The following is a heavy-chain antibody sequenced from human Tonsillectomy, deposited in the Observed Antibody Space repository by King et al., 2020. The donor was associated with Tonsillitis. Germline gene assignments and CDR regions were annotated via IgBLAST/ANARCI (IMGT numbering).Heavy chain of an antibody. J-gene: IGHJ4*02. CDR1: GYRFTSYW. Sequence: QLVQSGAEVKKPGESLKISCKGAGYRFTSYWIAWVRQMPGKGLEWMGIIYPRDSDTTYSPSFQGHVSISADKSRSAAYLQWSSLKASDTAIYYCAGEIWFGEFANWGQGTLVTVSS. CDR2: IYPRDSDT. D-gene: IGHD3-10*01. CDR3: AGEIWFGEFAN. V-gene: IGHV5-51*01.